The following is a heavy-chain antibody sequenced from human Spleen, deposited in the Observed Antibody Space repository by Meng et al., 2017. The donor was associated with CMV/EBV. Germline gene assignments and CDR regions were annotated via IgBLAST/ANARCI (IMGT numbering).Heavy chain of an antibody. CDR2: INHSGST. V-gene: IGHV4-39*07. CDR3: ARGSKTIFGVVIDYGMDV. Sequence: SETLSLTCTVSGGSIGSSGSYGGWIRQPPGKGLEWIGEINHSGSTNYNPSLKSRVTISVDTSKNQFSLKLSSVTAADTAVYYCARGSKTIFGVVIDYGMDVWGQGTTVTVSS. D-gene: IGHD3-3*01. J-gene: IGHJ6*02. CDR1: GGSIGSSGSY.